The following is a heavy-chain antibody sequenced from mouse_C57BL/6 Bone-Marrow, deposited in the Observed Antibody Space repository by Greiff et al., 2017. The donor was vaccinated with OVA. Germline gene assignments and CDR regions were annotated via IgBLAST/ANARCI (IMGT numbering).Heavy chain of an antibody. CDR1: GHTFTSYW. V-gene: IGHV1-50*01. J-gene: IGHJ2*01. Sequence: VQLQQPGAELVKPGASVKLSCKASGHTFTSYWMQWVKQRPGQGLEWIGEIDPSDSYTNYNQKFKGKATLTVDTSSSTAYMQLSSLTSEDSAVYYCARLLWDYWGQGTTLTVSS. CDR3: ARLLWDY. CDR2: IDPSDSYT. D-gene: IGHD6-1*01.